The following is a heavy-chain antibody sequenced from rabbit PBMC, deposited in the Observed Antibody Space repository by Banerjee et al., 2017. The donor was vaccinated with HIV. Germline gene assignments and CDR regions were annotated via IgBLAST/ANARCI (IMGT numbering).Heavy chain of an antibody. V-gene: IGHV1S40*01. CDR2: INTISGDT. CDR3: ARDLAGVIGWNFNL. Sequence: QSLEESGGDLVKPGASLTLTCTASGFSLSSGAMSWVRQAPGKGLEWIACINTISGDTVYATWAKGRFTISKASWTTVTLQMTSLTAADTASYFCARDLAGVIGWNFNLWGQGTLVTVS. D-gene: IGHD4-1*01. J-gene: IGHJ4*01. CDR1: GFSLSSGA.